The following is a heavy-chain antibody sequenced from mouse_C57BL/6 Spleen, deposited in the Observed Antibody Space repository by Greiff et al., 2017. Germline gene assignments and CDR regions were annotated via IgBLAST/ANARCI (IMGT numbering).Heavy chain of an antibody. V-gene: IGHV1-64*01. J-gene: IGHJ4*01. CDR3: ARLDGYSYYYAMDY. Sequence: QVQLQQPGAELVKPGASVKLSCKASGYTFTSYWMHWVKQRPGQGLEWIGMIHPNSGSTNYNEKFKSKATLTVDKSSSTAYMQLSSLTSEDSAVYYCARLDGYSYYYAMDYWGQGTSVTVSS. CDR1: GYTFTSYW. CDR2: IHPNSGST. D-gene: IGHD2-3*01.